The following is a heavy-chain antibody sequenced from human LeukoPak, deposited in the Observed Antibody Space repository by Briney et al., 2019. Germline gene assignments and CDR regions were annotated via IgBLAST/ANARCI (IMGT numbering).Heavy chain of an antibody. CDR1: GFTFSSYS. CDR2: ISSSSSYI. Sequence: GGSLRLSCAASGFTFSSYSTNWVRQAPGKGLEWVSSISSSSSYIYYADSVKGRFTISRDNAKNSLYLQMNSLRAEDTAVYYCARGGPRYDSSGYYQTTDAFDIWGQGTMVTVSS. V-gene: IGHV3-21*01. CDR3: ARGGPRYDSSGYYQTTDAFDI. D-gene: IGHD3-22*01. J-gene: IGHJ3*02.